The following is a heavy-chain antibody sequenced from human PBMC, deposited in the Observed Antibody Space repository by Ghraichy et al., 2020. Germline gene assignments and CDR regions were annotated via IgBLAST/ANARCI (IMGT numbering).Heavy chain of an antibody. CDR1: GFIFSSYD. CDR3: AKVSDAGIVRLSAAQIYNWFDP. CDR2: IRYDGSNK. V-gene: IGHV3-30*02. Sequence: GGSLRLFCAASGFIFSSYDMHWVRQVPGKGLEWVAFIRYDGSNKYYADSVKGRFMISRDNSKNTLYLQMNSLRAEDTAVYYCAKVSDAGIVRLSAAQIYNWFDPWGQGTLVTVSS. D-gene: IGHD2-8*01. J-gene: IGHJ5*02.